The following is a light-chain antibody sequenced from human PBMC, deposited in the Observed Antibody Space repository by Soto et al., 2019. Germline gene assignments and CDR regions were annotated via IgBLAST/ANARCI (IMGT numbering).Light chain of an antibody. CDR2: GAS. CDR3: QQYNEWPLT. Sequence: EIVLTHSPATLSVSQGERATLSCRASGSVSNNLAWYQQKPGQAPRLLIYGASARATGIPARFSGSGSGTEFTLTISSLQSEDFAVYYCQQYNEWPLTFGGGTKVEIK. CDR1: GSVSNN. V-gene: IGKV3-15*01. J-gene: IGKJ4*01.